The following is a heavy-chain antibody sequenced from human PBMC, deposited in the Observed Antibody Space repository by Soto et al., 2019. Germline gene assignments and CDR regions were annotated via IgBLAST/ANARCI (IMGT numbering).Heavy chain of an antibody. CDR2: ISGGGDNK. D-gene: IGHD3-16*01. CDR1: GFTFSNFA. Sequence: EVQLLESGGALVQSGGSLRLSCAASGFTFSNFAMSWVRQAPGKGLEWVSGISGGGDNKDHADSVKGRFTISRDNSKNTLYMQMNNLRVEETAIYYCRKGSDYVFRGTPFPKVPNSHYYMDVWGKGTTVTVSS. J-gene: IGHJ6*03. V-gene: IGHV3-23*01. CDR3: RKGSDYVFRGTPFPKVPNSHYYMDV.